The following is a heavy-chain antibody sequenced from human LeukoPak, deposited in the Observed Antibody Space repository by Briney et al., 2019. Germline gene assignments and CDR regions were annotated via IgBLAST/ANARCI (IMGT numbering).Heavy chain of an antibody. CDR2: INHSGRT. V-gene: IGHV4-34*01. CDR1: GGSFSGYY. Sequence: PSETLSLTCAVYGGSFSGYYWSWIRQPPGKWLEWIGEINHSGRTNYNPSLKSRVTISVDTSKNQFSLKLSSVTAADTAIYYCARGVGFVTIDHWGQGTLVTVSS. J-gene: IGHJ4*02. CDR3: ARGVGFVTIDH. D-gene: IGHD3-10*01.